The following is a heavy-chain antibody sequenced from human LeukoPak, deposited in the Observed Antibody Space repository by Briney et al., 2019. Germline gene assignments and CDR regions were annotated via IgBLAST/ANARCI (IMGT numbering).Heavy chain of an antibody. Sequence: ASVKVSCTASGYTFTGYYMHWVRRAPGQGLEWMGWINPNSGGTNYAQKFQGRVTMTRDTSISTAYMELSRLRSDDTAVYYCASGSCGGDCYLAYWGQGTLVTVSS. CDR1: GYTFTGYY. CDR2: INPNSGGT. V-gene: IGHV1-2*02. CDR3: ASGSCGGDCYLAY. D-gene: IGHD2-21*02. J-gene: IGHJ4*02.